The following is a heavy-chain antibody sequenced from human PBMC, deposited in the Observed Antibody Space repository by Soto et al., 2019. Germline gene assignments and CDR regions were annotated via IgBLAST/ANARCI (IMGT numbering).Heavy chain of an antibody. J-gene: IGHJ5*02. D-gene: IGHD1-1*01. CDR3: VRDGTKTLRDWFDP. Sequence: PSETLSLTCTVSGGSISSYYWSWIRQPPGKGLEWIGYIHYSGSTNYSPSLKSRVMMSVDTSKKQFSLRLRSVTAADTAVYYCVRDGTKTLRDWFDPWGQGISVTVSS. CDR2: IHYSGST. V-gene: IGHV4-59*12. CDR1: GGSISSYY.